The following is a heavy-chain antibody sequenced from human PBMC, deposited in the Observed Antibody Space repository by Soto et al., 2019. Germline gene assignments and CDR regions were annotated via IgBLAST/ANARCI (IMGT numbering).Heavy chain of an antibody. V-gene: IGHV2-5*02. D-gene: IGHD6-25*01. CDR2: IYWDDYK. CDR1: GFSLNTSGVA. Sequence: QITLKESGPTLVKPTQTLTLTCTFSGFSLNTSGVAVGWIRQPPGKALQWLALIYWDDYKRYTPSLKNRLTITQDTSKNQLILTMTNMDPVDTATYYCAHRRRAAAGGDRFDPWGQGTLVTVSA. CDR3: AHRRRAAAGGDRFDP. J-gene: IGHJ5*02.